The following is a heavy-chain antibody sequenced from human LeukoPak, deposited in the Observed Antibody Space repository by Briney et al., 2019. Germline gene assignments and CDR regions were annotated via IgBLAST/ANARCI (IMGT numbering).Heavy chain of an antibody. CDR2: ISSSSRYV. D-gene: IGHD3-22*01. CDR1: GFTFSPYS. V-gene: IGHV3-21*01. CDR3: VREAPPDYYDTNGHYYFDY. Sequence: TGGSLRLSCAASGFTFSPYSINWVRQAPGKGLEWVSSISSSSRYVYYADSVKGRFTISRDNAKNSLFLQMNSLRDEDTAVYYCVREAPPDYYDTNGHYYFDYWGQGTLVTVSS. J-gene: IGHJ4*02.